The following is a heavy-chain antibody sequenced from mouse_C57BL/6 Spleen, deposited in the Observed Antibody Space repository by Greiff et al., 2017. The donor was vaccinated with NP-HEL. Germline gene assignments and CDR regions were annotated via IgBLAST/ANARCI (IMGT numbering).Heavy chain of an antibody. Sequence: QVQLQQSGPGLVKPGASVKISCKASGYAFSSSWMNWVKQRPGKGLEWIGRIYPGDGDTNYHGKLKGQATLTADKSSSTAYMQLSILTSEDSAVYCCARWMIPRYFDVWGTGTTVTVSS. CDR2: IYPGDGDT. D-gene: IGHD2-3*01. V-gene: IGHV1-82*01. CDR1: GYAFSSSW. CDR3: ARWMIPRYFDV. J-gene: IGHJ1*03.